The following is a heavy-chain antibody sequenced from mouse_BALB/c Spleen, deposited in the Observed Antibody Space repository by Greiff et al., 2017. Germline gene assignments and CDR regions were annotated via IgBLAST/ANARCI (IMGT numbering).Heavy chain of an antibody. D-gene: IGHD1-2*01. J-gene: IGHJ4*01. CDR1: GYTFTSYW. CDR2: IYPGDGDT. Sequence: QVQLQQSGAELARPGASVKLSCKASGYTFTSYWMQWVKQRPGQGLEWIGAIYPGDGDTRYTQKFKGKATLTADKSSSTAYMQLSSLASEDSAVYYCARWTTAYAMDYWGQGTSVTVSS. CDR3: ARWTTAYAMDY. V-gene: IGHV1-87*01.